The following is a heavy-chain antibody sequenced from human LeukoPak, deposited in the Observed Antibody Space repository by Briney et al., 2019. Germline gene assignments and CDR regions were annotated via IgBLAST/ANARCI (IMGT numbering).Heavy chain of an antibody. CDR2: ISSNGGST. V-gene: IGHV3-64*01. J-gene: IGHJ4*02. Sequence: SGGSLRLSCAASGFTFSSYAMHWVRQAPGKGLEYVSAISSNGGSTYYANSVKGRFTISRDNAKNSLYLQMNSLRAEDTALYYCARDDCSGGSCLTTPYFDYWGQGTLVTVSS. D-gene: IGHD2-15*01. CDR1: GFTFSSYA. CDR3: ARDDCSGGSCLTTPYFDY.